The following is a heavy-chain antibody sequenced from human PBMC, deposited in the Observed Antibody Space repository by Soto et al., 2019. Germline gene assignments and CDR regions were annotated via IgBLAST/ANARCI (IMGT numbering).Heavy chain of an antibody. D-gene: IGHD4-17*01. J-gene: IGHJ4*02. CDR3: AKDIGDYENFDY. CDR2: ISWNSGSI. Sequence: EVQLVESGGGLVQPGRSLRLSCAASGFTFDDYAMHWVRQAPGKGLEWVSGISWNSGSIGYADSVKGRFTISRDNAKNSLYLQMNSLRAEDTALYYCAKDIGDYENFDYWGQGTLVTVSS. CDR1: GFTFDDYA. V-gene: IGHV3-9*01.